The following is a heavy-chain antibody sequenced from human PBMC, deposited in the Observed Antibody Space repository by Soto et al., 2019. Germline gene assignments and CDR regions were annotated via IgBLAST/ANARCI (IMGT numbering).Heavy chain of an antibody. CDR2: IDPRNGGT. V-gene: IGHV1-2*02. CDR1: GYTFSDYY. D-gene: IGHD2-2*01. Sequence: QEQLVQSESDVKKPGASVTVSCKASGYTFSDYYIHWVRQAPGQGLEWMGWIDPRNGGTKYAQKFQDRFSMTTDTSTSTASMELRRLRSDDTAVFFCARVRYRNGIHAWGQGTLVTVSS. CDR3: ARVRYRNGIHA. J-gene: IGHJ4*02.